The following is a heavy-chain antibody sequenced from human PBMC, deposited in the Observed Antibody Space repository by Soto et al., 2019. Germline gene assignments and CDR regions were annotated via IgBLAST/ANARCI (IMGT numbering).Heavy chain of an antibody. CDR1: GGSIYTYS. J-gene: IGHJ4*02. CDR3: ATIVGANDY. D-gene: IGHD1-26*01. CDR2: IYSSGSA. V-gene: IGHV4-4*07. Sequence: SETLSLTCTVSGGSIYTYSWTWLRQPAGKGLEWIGHIYSSGSANYNPSLKSRVSLSVDTSKNQFSLKLNSVTAADTAVYYCATIVGANDYWGQGALVTVSS.